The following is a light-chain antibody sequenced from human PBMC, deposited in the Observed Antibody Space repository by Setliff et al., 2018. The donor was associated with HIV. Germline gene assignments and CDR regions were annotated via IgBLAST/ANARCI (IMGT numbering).Light chain of an antibody. CDR2: EVT. CDR1: TNNVGSYDL. Sequence: QSALTQPASVSGSPGQSITISCTGSTNNVGSYDLVSWYQQHPGKAPQLLIYEVTNRPSGVSNRFSGSKSGNTASLTISGLQAEDEADYYCSSYSINSTPYVVGTGTKV. V-gene: IGLV2-14*02. J-gene: IGLJ1*01. CDR3: SSYSINSTPYV.